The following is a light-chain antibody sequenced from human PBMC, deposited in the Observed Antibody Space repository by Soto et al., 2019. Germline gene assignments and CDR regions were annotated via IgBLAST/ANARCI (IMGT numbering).Light chain of an antibody. J-gene: IGKJ3*01. V-gene: IGKV1-39*01. CDR3: QQSYGSPPFT. CDR1: QSISSY. Sequence: DIQMTQSPSPLSASVGDRVYITCRTSQSISSYLNWYQAKPGKAPKLLIYEASTLESWVPSRFSGSGSGKDFTLTISRLQPEDSATDYCQQSYGSPPFTFGPGT. CDR2: EAS.